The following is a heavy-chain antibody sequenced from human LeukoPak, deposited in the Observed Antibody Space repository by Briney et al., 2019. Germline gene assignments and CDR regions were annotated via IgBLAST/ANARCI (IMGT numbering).Heavy chain of an antibody. V-gene: IGHV4-38-2*02. J-gene: IGHJ4*02. CDR2: IYHSGGT. D-gene: IGHD6-25*01. CDR1: GYSISSGYY. CDR3: ARDSSATQSFDY. Sequence: SETLSLTCAVSGYSISSGYYWGWIRQPPGKGLEWIGSIYHSGGTYYNPSLKSRVTISVDTSKNQFSLKLNSVTAADTAFYYCARDSSATQSFDYWGQGTLVTVSS.